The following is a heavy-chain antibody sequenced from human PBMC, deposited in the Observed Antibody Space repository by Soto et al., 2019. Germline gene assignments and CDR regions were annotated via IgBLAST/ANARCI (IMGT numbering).Heavy chain of an antibody. Sequence: PGGSLRLSCAASGFTFSNAGMNWVRQAPGKGLEWVGRIKSKTDGGTTDYAAPVKGRFTISRDDSKNTLYLQMNSLKTEDTAVYYCTTVPYGSGSYNYGMDVWGQGTTVTSP. J-gene: IGHJ6*02. CDR1: GFTFSNAG. CDR2: IKSKTDGGTT. CDR3: TTVPYGSGSYNYGMDV. V-gene: IGHV3-15*07. D-gene: IGHD3-10*01.